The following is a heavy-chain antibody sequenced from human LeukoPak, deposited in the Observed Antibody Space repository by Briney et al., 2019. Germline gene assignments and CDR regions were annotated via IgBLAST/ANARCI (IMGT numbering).Heavy chain of an antibody. V-gene: IGHV3-33*01. D-gene: IGHD3-22*01. CDR1: GFTFKSYG. CDR2: IWYDGSNK. CDR3: ARAVMVSLGFDSRGYSQD. Sequence: SGGSLRLSWAASGFTFKSYGMHWVRQAPGKGLEWVAVIWYDGSNKYYADSVKGRFTISRDNSKNTLYLQMNSLRVEDTAVYYCARAVMVSLGFDSRGYSQDWGQGSLVTVSS. J-gene: IGHJ4*02.